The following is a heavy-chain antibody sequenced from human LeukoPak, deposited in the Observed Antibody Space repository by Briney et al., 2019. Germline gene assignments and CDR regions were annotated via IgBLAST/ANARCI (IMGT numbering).Heavy chain of an antibody. CDR3: AKDKRWFGELFGPTLFDP. V-gene: IGHV3-30*02. D-gene: IGHD3-10*01. J-gene: IGHJ5*02. Sequence: PGGSLRLSCAASGFTFTSHGMHWVRQAPGKGLEWVAFTRNDGNNKYYADSVKGRFTISRDNAKNSLYLQMNSLRAEDTAVYYCAKDKRWFGELFGPTLFDPWGQGTLVTVSS. CDR1: GFTFTSHG. CDR2: TRNDGNNK.